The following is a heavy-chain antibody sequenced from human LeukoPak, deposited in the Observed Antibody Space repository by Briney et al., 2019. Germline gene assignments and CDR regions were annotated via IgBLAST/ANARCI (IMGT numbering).Heavy chain of an antibody. D-gene: IGHD6-19*01. J-gene: IGHJ5*02. V-gene: IGHV4-61*05. CDR1: GGSISSSSYY. CDR2: IYYSGTI. Sequence: SETLSLTCTVSGGSISSSSYYWGWIRQPPGKGLEWIGYIYYSGTINYNPSLESRVTISVDTSKNQFSLKLRSVTAADTAVYYCASVYSSTCYSWFDPWGQGTLVTVSS. CDR3: ASVYSSTCYSWFDP.